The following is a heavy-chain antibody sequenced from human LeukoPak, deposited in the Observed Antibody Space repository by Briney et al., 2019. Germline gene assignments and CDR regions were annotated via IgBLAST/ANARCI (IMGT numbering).Heavy chain of an antibody. V-gene: IGHV3-23*01. J-gene: IGHJ4*02. Sequence: GGSLRLSCAASGFTFSSYAMSWVRQAPGKGLEWVSAISGSGGSTYYADSVKGRFTISRDNSKNTLYLQMNSLRAEDTAVYYCAILPRRGYCSSTSCYAVDYWGQRTLVTVSS. CDR3: AILPRRGYCSSTSCYAVDY. CDR2: ISGSGGST. CDR1: GFTFSSYA. D-gene: IGHD2-2*01.